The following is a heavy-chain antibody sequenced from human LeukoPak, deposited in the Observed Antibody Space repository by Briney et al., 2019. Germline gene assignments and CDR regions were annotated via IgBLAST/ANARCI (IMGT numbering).Heavy chain of an antibody. Sequence: PSQTLSLTCSVSGVFISDGDYYWAWIRQPPGKGLEWIGNIYYSGSTNYNPSLKSRVTISVDTSKNQFSLKLSSVTAADTAVYYCARSVEMATMFDYWGQGTLVTVSS. CDR2: IYYSGST. J-gene: IGHJ4*02. CDR3: ARSVEMATMFDY. CDR1: GVFISDGDYY. D-gene: IGHD5-24*01. V-gene: IGHV4-30-4*08.